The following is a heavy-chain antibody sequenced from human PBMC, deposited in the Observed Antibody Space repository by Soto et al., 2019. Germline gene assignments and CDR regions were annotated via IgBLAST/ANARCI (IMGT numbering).Heavy chain of an antibody. V-gene: IGHV4-31*03. CDR1: GGSISSGAYY. CDR2: IYHSGST. CDR3: ARANYFDSSGHFDS. D-gene: IGHD3-22*01. J-gene: IGHJ4*02. Sequence: PSETLSLTCTVSGGSISSGAYYWSWIRQHPGKGLEWIGYIYHSGSTYYNPSLESRVTLSVDTSRKQFSLKVSSVTAADTAVYYCARANYFDSSGHFDSWGQGTLVTGSS.